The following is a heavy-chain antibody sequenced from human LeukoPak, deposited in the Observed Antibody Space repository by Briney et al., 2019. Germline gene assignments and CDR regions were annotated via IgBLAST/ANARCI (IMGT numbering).Heavy chain of an antibody. Sequence: GGSLRLSCAASEFTFSTYEMNWVRQAPGKGLGWLSHISGSGKTIYYGVSAKGRFTISRDNAKNSVILQMNSLRADDTAVYYCVRVSRYSNYWSFDLWGRGALVTVSS. V-gene: IGHV3-48*03. CDR2: ISGSGKTI. CDR1: EFTFSTYE. D-gene: IGHD5-18*01. CDR3: VRVSRYSNYWSFDL. J-gene: IGHJ2*01.